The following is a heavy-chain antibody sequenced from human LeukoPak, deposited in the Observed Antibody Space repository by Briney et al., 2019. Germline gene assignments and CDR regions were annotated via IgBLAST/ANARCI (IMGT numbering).Heavy chain of an antibody. CDR2: ISGSGGST. CDR1: GFTFSSYA. CDR3: AKDLTMIVVVTTTSRGDY. J-gene: IGHJ4*02. Sequence: GASLRLSCAASGFTFSSYAMSWARQAPGKGLEWVSAISGSGGSTYYADSVKGRFTISRDNSKNTLYLQMNSLRAKDTAVYYCAKDLTMIVVVTTTSRGDYWGQGTLVTVSS. V-gene: IGHV3-23*01. D-gene: IGHD3-22*01.